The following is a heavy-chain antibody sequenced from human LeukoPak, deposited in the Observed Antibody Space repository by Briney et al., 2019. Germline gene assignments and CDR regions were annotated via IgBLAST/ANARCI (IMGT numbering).Heavy chain of an antibody. Sequence: GGSLRLSCAASGFTLSSYAMSWVRQAPGKGLEWVSAISDSGNTYHADSVKGRFTISRDSSKNTLFLQMNRLRPEDAAVYYCARAAYGSNGYTAEVADYWGQGTLVTVSS. D-gene: IGHD3-22*01. CDR3: ARAAYGSNGYTAEVADY. CDR1: GFTLSSYA. V-gene: IGHV3-23*01. CDR2: ISDSGNT. J-gene: IGHJ4*02.